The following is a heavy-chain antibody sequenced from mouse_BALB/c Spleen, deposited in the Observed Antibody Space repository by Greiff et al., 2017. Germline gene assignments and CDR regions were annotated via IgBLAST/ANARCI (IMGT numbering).Heavy chain of an antibody. CDR3: ARDYGSSYYLDY. J-gene: IGHJ4*01. V-gene: IGHV14-3*02. D-gene: IGHD1-1*01. Sequence: VQLQQSGAELVKPGASVKLSCTASGFNIKDTYMHWVKQRPEQGLEWIGRIDPANGNTKYDPKFQGKATITADTSSNTAYLQLSSLTSEDTAVYYCARDYGSSYYLDYWGQGTSVTVSS. CDR2: IDPANGNT. CDR1: GFNIKDTY.